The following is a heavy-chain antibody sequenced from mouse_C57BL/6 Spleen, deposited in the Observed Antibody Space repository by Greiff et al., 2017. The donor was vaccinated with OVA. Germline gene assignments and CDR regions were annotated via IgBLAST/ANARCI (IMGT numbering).Heavy chain of an antibody. CDR1: GFSLTSYA. CDR3: ARNGYDYYYCDY. V-gene: IGHV2-9-1*01. J-gene: IGHJ2*01. Sequence: VQLQQSGPGLVAPSQSLSITCTVSGFSLTSYAISWVRQPPGKGLEWLGVIWTGGGTHYNSALNSRLSISKDNSKSQVFLKMNSLQTDDTARYYCARNGYDYYYCDYWGQGTTLTVSS. D-gene: IGHD2-4*01. CDR2: IWTGGGT.